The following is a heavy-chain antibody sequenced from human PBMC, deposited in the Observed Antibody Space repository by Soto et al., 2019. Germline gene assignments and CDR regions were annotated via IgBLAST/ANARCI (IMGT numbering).Heavy chain of an antibody. CDR2: ISSSSSYI. CDR3: ARGRVPAADFDY. D-gene: IGHD2-2*01. V-gene: IGHV3-21*01. CDR1: GFTFSSYS. J-gene: IGHJ4*02. Sequence: EVQLVESGGGLVKPGGSLRLSCAASGFTFSSYSMNWVRQAPGKGLEWVSSISSSSSYIYYADSVKGRFTISRDNAKNSLYLQMNSLRAKDTAVYYCARGRVPAADFDYWGQGTLVTVSS.